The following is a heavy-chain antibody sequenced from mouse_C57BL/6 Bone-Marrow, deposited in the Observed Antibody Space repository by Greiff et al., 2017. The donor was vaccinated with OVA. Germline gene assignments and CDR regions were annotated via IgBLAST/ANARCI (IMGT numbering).Heavy chain of an antibody. D-gene: IGHD2-5*01. J-gene: IGHJ3*01. CDR2: IDPNSGGT. CDR1: GYTFTSYW. Sequence: QVQLKQPGAELVKPGASVKLSCKASGYTFTSYWMHWVKQRPGRGLEWIGRIDPNSGGTKYNEKFKSKATLTVDKPSSTAYVQLSSLTSEDSAVYYCARSISNYESYWGQGTLVTVSA. CDR3: ARSISNYESY. V-gene: IGHV1-72*01.